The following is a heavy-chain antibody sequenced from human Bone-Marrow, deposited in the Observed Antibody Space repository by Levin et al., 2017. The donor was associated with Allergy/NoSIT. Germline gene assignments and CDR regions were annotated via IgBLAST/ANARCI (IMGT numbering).Heavy chain of an antibody. J-gene: IGHJ4*02. D-gene: IGHD6-19*01. CDR2: IYSGGST. CDR3: ARGGRGSGWPLDY. V-gene: IGHV3-53*05. CDR1: EFTVSSHF. Sequence: HPGGSLRLSCAASEFTVSSHFMTWVRRAPGKGLEWVSYIYSGGSTYYADSVKGRFTISRDTSNNTLFLQMNALRGDDTAVYYCARGGRGSGWPLDYWGRGTLVIVSS.